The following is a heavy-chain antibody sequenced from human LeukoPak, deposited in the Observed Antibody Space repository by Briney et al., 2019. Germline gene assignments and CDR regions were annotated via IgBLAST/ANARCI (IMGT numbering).Heavy chain of an antibody. CDR1: GFTFSSYG. CDR3: AKSRYSGYRSVLFDY. D-gene: IGHD5-12*01. J-gene: IGHJ4*02. V-gene: IGHV3-33*06. CDR2: IWYDGSNK. Sequence: GGSLRLSCAASGFTFSSYGMHWVRQAPGKGLEWVAVIWYDGSNKYYADSVKGRFTISRDNSKNTLYLQMNSLRAEDTAVYYCAKSRYSGYRSVLFDYWGQGTLVTVSS.